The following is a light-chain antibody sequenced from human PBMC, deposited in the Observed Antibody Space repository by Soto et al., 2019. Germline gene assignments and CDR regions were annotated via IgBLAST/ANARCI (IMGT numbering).Light chain of an antibody. V-gene: IGKV1-5*03. Sequence: DIQRTQSPSTLSASVGDRVTITCRASYKIDNWLAWFQQKTWKAPKLLIYKAPTVYIGVPSRFSGSGAGTEFTLTISRLPTDDFASYYCLHYSPYPLTFGGGTRGDI. CDR1: YKIDNW. CDR3: LHYSPYPLT. J-gene: IGKJ4*01. CDR2: KAP.